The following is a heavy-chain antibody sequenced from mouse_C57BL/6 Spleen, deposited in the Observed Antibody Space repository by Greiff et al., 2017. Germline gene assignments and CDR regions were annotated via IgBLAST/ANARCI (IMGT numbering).Heavy chain of an antibody. CDR2: IDPEAGET. CDR3: AIYGNPYWYVDV. Sequence: VQLQQSGAELVKPGASVKLSCTASGFNIKDYYMHWVKQRTEQGLEWIGRIDPEAGETKYAPKFQGKATITADTSSNTAYLQLSSLTSEDTAVYYCAIYGNPYWYVDVWGTGTTVTVSS. CDR1: GFNIKDYY. D-gene: IGHD2-1*01. J-gene: IGHJ1*03. V-gene: IGHV14-2*01.